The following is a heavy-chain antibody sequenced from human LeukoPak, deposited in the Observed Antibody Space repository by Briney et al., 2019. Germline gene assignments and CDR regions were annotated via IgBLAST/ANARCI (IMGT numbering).Heavy chain of an antibody. CDR1: GFNFNNYW. D-gene: IGHD2-2*01. V-gene: IGHV3-30*18. CDR3: AKDWDQLLYYFDY. CDR2: ISYDGSNK. Sequence: PGGSLRLSCAASGFNFNNYWMTWVRQAPGKGLEWVAVISYDGSNKYYADSVKGRFTISRDNSKNTLYLQMNSLRAEDTAVYYCAKDWDQLLYYFDYWGQGTLVTVSS. J-gene: IGHJ4*02.